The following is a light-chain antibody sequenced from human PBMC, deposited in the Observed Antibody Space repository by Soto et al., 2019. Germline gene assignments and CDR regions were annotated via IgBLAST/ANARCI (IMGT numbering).Light chain of an antibody. CDR2: DVS. V-gene: IGKV1-33*01. Sequence: SNSLNWYQQKPGKAPKLLIYDVSNLETGVPSRFSGSGSGPDFTLTISGLQPEDIATYYCQEHDSLFTFGGGTKVDIK. CDR1: SNS. CDR3: QEHDSLFT. J-gene: IGKJ4*01.